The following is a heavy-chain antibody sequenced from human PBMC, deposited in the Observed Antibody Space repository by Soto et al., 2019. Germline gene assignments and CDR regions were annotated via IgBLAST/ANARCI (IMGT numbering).Heavy chain of an antibody. CDR3: AGPIAAAGTYGMDG. D-gene: IGHD6-13*01. CDR1: RYSFTSYW. CDR2: IYPGDSDT. Sequence: PGESLKISCTGSRYSFTSYWIVRVRQMPGKGLESTGLIYPGDSDTRYSPSFQGQLTISADQSTRTPYLQCSSPKAPDTAIYYCAGPIAAAGTYGMDGWGQGTTVTVSS. V-gene: IGHV5-51*01. J-gene: IGHJ6*02.